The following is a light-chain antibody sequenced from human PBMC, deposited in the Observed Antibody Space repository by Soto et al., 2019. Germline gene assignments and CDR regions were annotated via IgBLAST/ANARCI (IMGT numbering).Light chain of an antibody. CDR3: AAWDDSLNGVV. CDR2: SNK. CDR1: SSNIGSNT. V-gene: IGLV1-44*01. J-gene: IGLJ2*01. Sequence: QSVLTQPPSASGTPGQRVTISCSGSSSNIGSNTVNWYQQLPGTAPKLLNYSNKQRPAGVPDRFSGSKSGTSASLAISGLQSEEEADDYCAAWDDSLNGVVFGGGTKHTVL.